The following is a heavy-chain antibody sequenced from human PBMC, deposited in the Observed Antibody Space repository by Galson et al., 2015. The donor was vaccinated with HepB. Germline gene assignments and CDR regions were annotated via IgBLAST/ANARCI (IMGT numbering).Heavy chain of an antibody. V-gene: IGHV3-30*04. CDR2: ISYDGSNK. D-gene: IGHD3-16*02. CDR1: GFTFSSYA. J-gene: IGHJ5*02. CDR3: AREVGYINWFDP. Sequence: SLRLSCAASGFTFSSYAMHWVRQAPGKGLEWVAVISYDGSNKYYADSVKGRFTISRDNSKNTLYLQMNSLRAEDTAVYYCAREVGYINWFDPWGQGTLVTVSS.